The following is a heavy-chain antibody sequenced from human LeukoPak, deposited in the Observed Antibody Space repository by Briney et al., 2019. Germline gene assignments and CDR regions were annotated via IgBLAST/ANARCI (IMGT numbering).Heavy chain of an antibody. D-gene: IGHD2-15*01. Sequence: SETLSLTCTVSGGSISTASYYWGWIRQPPGRGLEWIGGLYFGGGTYYNPSLKSRGTIYVDTSKNQFSLKLSPVTAADTAVYFCASLVAAKLPYFWGQGTLVTVSS. CDR1: GGSISTASYY. V-gene: IGHV4-39*01. CDR3: ASLVAAKLPYF. CDR2: LYFGGGT. J-gene: IGHJ4*02.